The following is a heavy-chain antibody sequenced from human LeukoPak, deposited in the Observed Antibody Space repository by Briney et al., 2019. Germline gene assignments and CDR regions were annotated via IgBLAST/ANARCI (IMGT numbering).Heavy chain of an antibody. V-gene: IGHV3-74*01. CDR1: GFSFSAYW. D-gene: IGHD4-23*01. CDR2: IKTDGSIT. CDR3: ARRAGGYSHPYDY. J-gene: IGHJ4*02. Sequence: GGSLRLSCAASGFSFSAYWMHWVRQAPGKGPVWVSRIKTDGSITDYADFVKGRFTISRDISKNTLYLQMNSLGAEDTAMYYCARRAGGYSHPYDYWGQGILVTVSS.